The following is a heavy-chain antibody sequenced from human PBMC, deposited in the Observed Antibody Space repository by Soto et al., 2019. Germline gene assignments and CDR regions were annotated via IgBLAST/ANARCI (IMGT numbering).Heavy chain of an antibody. V-gene: IGHV3-66*01. CDR1: GFTVSSNY. CDR2: IYSGGST. J-gene: IGHJ4*02. D-gene: IGHD4-17*01. Sequence: GGSLRLSCAASGFTVSSNYMSWVRQAPGKGLEWVSVIYSGGSTYYADSVKGRFTISRDNSKNTLYLQMNSLRAEDTAVYYCARGLSDYGDHYYFDYWGQGTLVTVSS. CDR3: ARGLSDYGDHYYFDY.